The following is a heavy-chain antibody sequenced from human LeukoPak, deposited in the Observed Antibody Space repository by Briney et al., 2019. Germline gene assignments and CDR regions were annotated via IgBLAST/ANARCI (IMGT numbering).Heavy chain of an antibody. CDR3: ARDLTS. Sequence: SETLSLTCTVSGGSVSSGVYYWSWIRQLPGKGLEWIGYIYYSGTTYYNPSLKSRVTISIDTSKNQFSLRLTSVTAADTAVYYCARDLTSWGQGTLVTVSS. V-gene: IGHV4-31*03. D-gene: IGHD3-9*01. CDR2: IYYSGTT. CDR1: GGSVSSGVYY. J-gene: IGHJ5*02.